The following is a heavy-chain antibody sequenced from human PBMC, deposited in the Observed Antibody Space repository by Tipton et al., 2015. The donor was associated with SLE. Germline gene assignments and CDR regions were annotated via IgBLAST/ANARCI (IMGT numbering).Heavy chain of an antibody. D-gene: IGHD2-2*01. V-gene: IGHV4-34*01. J-gene: IGHJ5*02. CDR3: ARIPFDP. CDR2: INHSGST. Sequence: LRLSCAVYGGSFSGDHWSWIRQPPGKGLEWIGEINHSGSTNYNPSLKSRVTISVDTSKNQFSLKLNSVTAADTAVYYCARIPFDPWGQGTQVTVSS. CDR1: GGSFSGDH.